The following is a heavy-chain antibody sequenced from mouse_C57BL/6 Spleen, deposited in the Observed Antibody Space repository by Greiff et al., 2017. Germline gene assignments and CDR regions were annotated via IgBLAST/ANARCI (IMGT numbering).Heavy chain of an antibody. CDR2: IDPENGDT. V-gene: IGHV14-4*01. Sequence: LVESGAELVRPGASVKLSCTASGFNIKDDYMHWVKQRPEQGLEWIGWIDPENGDTEYASKFQGKATITADSSSNTAYLQLSSLTSEDTAVYYCTKLGRDDAYWGQGTLVTVSA. CDR1: GFNIKDDY. D-gene: IGHD4-1*01. J-gene: IGHJ3*01. CDR3: TKLGRDDAY.